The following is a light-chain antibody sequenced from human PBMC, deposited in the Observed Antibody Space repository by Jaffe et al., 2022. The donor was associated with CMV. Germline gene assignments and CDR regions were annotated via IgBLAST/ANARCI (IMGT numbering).Light chain of an antibody. CDR2: RNN. CDR3: QVWDTSTGV. V-gene: IGLV3-9*01. CDR1: NIGNKD. Sequence: SYDLTQPFSVSVALGQTARITCGGFNIGNKDVHWYQRKAGQAPVLVIYRNNNRPSGIPERFSGSNSGNTATLTISRAQAGDEADYFCQVWDTSTGVFGGGTKVIVL. J-gene: IGLJ3*02.